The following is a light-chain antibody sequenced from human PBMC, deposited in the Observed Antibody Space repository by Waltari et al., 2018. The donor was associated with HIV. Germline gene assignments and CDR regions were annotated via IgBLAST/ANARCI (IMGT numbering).Light chain of an antibody. CDR2: NAS. J-gene: IGKJ1*01. CDR3: QQYGSSPRT. V-gene: IGKV3-20*01. Sequence: ELVLTQSPGTLSVSPGETATVSCRASQSISSTYVAWYQQKPGQAPRLLIYNASTRPTGIPDRFNGSGSGTDFILTIRGLEPGDSAVYYCQQYGSSPRTFGEGTKVEIK. CDR1: QSISSTY.